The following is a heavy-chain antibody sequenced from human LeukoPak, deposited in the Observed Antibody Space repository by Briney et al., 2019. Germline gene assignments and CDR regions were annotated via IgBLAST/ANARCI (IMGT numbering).Heavy chain of an antibody. J-gene: IGHJ4*02. CDR3: AGQSPYNSSWAYYFDY. Sequence: GGSLRLSCAASGFTFSSYAMHWVRQAPGKGLEWVAVISYDGSNKYYADSVKGRFTISRDNSKNTLYLQMNSLRAEDTAVYYCAGQSPYNSSWAYYFDYWGQGTLVTVSS. CDR1: GFTFSSYA. D-gene: IGHD6-13*01. V-gene: IGHV3-30*01. CDR2: ISYDGSNK.